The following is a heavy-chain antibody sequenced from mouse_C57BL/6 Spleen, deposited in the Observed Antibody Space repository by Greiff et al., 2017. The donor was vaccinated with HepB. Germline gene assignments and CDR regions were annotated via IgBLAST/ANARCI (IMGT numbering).Heavy chain of an antibody. CDR3: AKNRDYYGSSSLDY. CDR1: GFSLTSYG. Sequence: VKLMESGPGLVQPSQSLSITCTVSGFSLTSYGVHWVRQSPGKGLEWLGVIWRGGSTDYNAAFMSRLSITKDNSKSQVFFKMKSLQADDTAIYYCAKNRDYYGSSSLDYWGQGTTLTVSS. D-gene: IGHD1-1*01. CDR2: IWRGGST. J-gene: IGHJ2*01. V-gene: IGHV2-5*01.